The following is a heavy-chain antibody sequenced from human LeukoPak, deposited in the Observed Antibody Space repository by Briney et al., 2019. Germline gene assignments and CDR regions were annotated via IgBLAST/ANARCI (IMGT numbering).Heavy chain of an antibody. CDR2: ISYDGSNK. V-gene: IGHV3-30*04. D-gene: IGHD3-10*01. CDR1: GFTFSSYA. CDR3: ARDSRAAGLAFDY. Sequence: GGSLRLSCAASGFTFSSYAMHWVRQAPGKGLEGVAVISYDGSNKYYADSVKGRFTISRVNSKNTLYLQMNSLRAEDTAVYYCARDSRAAGLAFDYWGQGTLVTVSS. J-gene: IGHJ4*02.